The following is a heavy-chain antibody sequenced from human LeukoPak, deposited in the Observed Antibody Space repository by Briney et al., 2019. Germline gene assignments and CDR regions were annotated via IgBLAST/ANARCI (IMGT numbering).Heavy chain of an antibody. CDR3: AKDRGSGSYPSPLFDY. CDR2: ISYDESNK. Sequence: GGSLRLSCADSGFTFSSYGMHWVRQAPGKGLEWVAAISYDESNKYYAESVKGRFTISRDNYKNTLYLQMNSLRAEDTAVYYCAKDRGSGSYPSPLFDYWGRGILVTVSS. J-gene: IGHJ4*02. CDR1: GFTFSSYG. D-gene: IGHD3-10*01. V-gene: IGHV3-30*18.